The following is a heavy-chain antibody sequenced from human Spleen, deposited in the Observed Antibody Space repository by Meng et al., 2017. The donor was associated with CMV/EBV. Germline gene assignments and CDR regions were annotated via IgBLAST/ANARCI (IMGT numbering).Heavy chain of an antibody. Sequence: FSSYSVNWVRQFPGKGLEWVSSISSTSAYIYYADSVRGRFTISRDNARNSLFLQMNGLRGEDTAVYYCARMKVLRGKSSRKPSAFDIWGQGTMVTVSS. J-gene: IGHJ3*02. CDR1: FSSYS. CDR2: ISSTSAYI. CDR3: ARMKVLRGKSSRKPSAFDI. D-gene: IGHD5-18*01. V-gene: IGHV3-21*01.